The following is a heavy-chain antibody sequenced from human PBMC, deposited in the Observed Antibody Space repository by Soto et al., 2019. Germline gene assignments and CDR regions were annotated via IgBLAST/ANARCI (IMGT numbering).Heavy chain of an antibody. CDR1: GGTSTRYA. D-gene: IGHD3-3*01. V-gene: IGHV1-69*06. Sequence: SVKVSCKVTGGTSTRYAIKWVRQAPGQGLEWMGGIVPMFGTSKYAQKFQGRVTITADTSTNIAYMELRSLRSEDTAVYYCNRGSEYDFWSGYLWGQGTLVTVSS. CDR3: NRGSEYDFWSGYL. CDR2: IVPMFGTS. J-gene: IGHJ4*02.